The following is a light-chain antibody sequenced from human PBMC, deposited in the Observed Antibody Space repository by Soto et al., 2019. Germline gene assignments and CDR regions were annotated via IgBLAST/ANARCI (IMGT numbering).Light chain of an antibody. CDR1: QSVSSSY. J-gene: IGKJ1*01. V-gene: IGKV3-20*01. CDR3: QKYGSSPGT. CDR2: GAS. Sequence: EIVLTQSPGTLSLSPGERATLSCRASQSVSSSYLAWYQQKPGQAPRLLIYGASSRATGIPHRFSGSGSGTHFTLTISRLEPEDFAVYYCQKYGSSPGTFGQGTQVEIK.